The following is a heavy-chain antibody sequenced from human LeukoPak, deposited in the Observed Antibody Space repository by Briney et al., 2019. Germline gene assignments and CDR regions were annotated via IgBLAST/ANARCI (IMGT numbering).Heavy chain of an antibody. V-gene: IGHV3-30*01. CDR1: GFTFSSYA. D-gene: IGHD3-3*01. CDR3: ARANYDFWSGCYTEWFGELGQSYYFDY. Sequence: GRSLRLACAASGFTFSSYAMHWVRQAPGEGLEWVAVISYDGSNKYYADSVKGRFTISRDNSKNTLYLQMNSLRAEDTAVYYCARANYDFWSGCYTEWFGELGQSYYFDYWGQGTLVTVSS. J-gene: IGHJ4*02. CDR2: ISYDGSNK.